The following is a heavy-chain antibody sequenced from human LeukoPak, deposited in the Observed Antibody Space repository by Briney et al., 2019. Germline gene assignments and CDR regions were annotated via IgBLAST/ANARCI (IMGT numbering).Heavy chain of an antibody. CDR3: ARGPDYDFWSGYLGFDY. CDR1: GYTFTSYY. Sequence: ASVKVSCKASGYTFTSYYMHWVRQAPGQGLEWMGIINPSGGSTSYAQKFQGRVTMTRDTSTSTVYMELSSLRSEDTAVYYCARGPDYDFWSGYLGFDYWGQGTLVTVSS. V-gene: IGHV1-46*01. J-gene: IGHJ4*02. D-gene: IGHD3-3*01. CDR2: INPSGGST.